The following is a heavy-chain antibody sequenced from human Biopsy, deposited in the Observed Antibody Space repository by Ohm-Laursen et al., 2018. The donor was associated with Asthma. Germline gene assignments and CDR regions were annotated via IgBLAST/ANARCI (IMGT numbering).Heavy chain of an antibody. CDR1: GFTFSSSA. Sequence: SLRLSCAASGFTFSSSAMSWIRQAPGKGLEWVSYISWSSSYTNYADSVKGRFTISRDNAKNSLFLQMNSLRAEDTAVYYCAREGSRGLWGTYRYPWDYWGQGTLVTVSS. D-gene: IGHD3-16*02. J-gene: IGHJ4*02. CDR3: AREGSRGLWGTYRYPWDY. CDR2: ISWSSSYT. V-gene: IGHV3-11*06.